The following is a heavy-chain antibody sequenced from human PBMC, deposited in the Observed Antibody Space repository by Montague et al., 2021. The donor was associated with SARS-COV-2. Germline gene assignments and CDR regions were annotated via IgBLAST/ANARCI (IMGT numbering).Heavy chain of an antibody. CDR1: GDSVSSNSAT. V-gene: IGHV6-1*01. Sequence: CAISGDSVSSNSATWNWVRQSPSRGPEWLGRTYYRSKWYNDYAVSVRGRVTINPDTSKNQFSLQLNSVTPEDTAIYYCTSGREGNYNFMDVWGQGTTVTVSS. D-gene: IGHD1-1*01. CDR3: TSGREGNYNFMDV. J-gene: IGHJ6*02. CDR2: TYYRSKWYN.